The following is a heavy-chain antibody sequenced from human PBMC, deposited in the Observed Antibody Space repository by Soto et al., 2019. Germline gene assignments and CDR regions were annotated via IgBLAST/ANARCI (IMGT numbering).Heavy chain of an antibody. D-gene: IGHD5-12*01. CDR2: ISGSGGTT. Sequence: EVQLLESGGGLVQPGGSLRVSCAASGFTFSSYAMSWVRQAPGKGLEWVSAISGSGGTTYYADSVKGRFTISRNNSKNTLYLQMRGLRADDTAVYDCAKDRRYSYGPGLDYWGQGTLVTVSS. CDR1: GFTFSSYA. J-gene: IGHJ4*02. CDR3: AKDRRYSYGPGLDY. V-gene: IGHV3-23*01.